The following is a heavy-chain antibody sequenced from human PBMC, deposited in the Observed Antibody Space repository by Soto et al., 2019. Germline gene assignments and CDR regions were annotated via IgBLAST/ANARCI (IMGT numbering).Heavy chain of an antibody. Sequence: QVQLQESGAGLVKPSQTLSLTCTVSGGSISSGDYYWSWILQPPGKGMEGIGYISYSGSPFYNPSLKSRLTISVDRSRHQFSLKVTSGTDAATAVYYCATERWGCTCSRCYGPYSWCQGTLVTVSS. CDR2: ISYSGSP. J-gene: IGHJ4*02. D-gene: IGHD2-2*01. CDR3: ATERWGCTCSRCYGPYS. V-gene: IGHV4-30-4*01. CDR1: GGSISSGDYY.